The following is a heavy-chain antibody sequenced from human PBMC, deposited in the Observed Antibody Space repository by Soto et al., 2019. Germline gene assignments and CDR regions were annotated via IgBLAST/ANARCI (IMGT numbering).Heavy chain of an antibody. CDR1: GYTFTSYG. V-gene: IGHV1-18*01. CDR3: AMVDVYVTPSPQDV. J-gene: IGHJ6*02. CDR2: ISAYNGNT. Sequence: ASGKVSCKASGYTFTSYGISWVRQAPGQGLEWMGWISAYNGNTNYAQKLQGRLTMTTDTSTTTAYMELRSLRSNDTAIYYCAMVDVYVTPSPQDVWGQGTTVTVSS. D-gene: IGHD3-16*01.